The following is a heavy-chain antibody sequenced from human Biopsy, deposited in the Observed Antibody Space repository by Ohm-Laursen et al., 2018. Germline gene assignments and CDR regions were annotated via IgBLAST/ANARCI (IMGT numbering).Heavy chain of an antibody. D-gene: IGHD3/OR15-3a*01. CDR3: VRLNRRGNIIFFDY. J-gene: IGHJ4*02. Sequence: SDTLSLTCTVSGGSITADFWTWIRQTPGERLEWIGYRFHSGSPMYNPSLKGRVTISVDTSKSQFSLTLTSVTAADTAVYYCVRLNRRGNIIFFDYWGRGTLVTVSS. V-gene: IGHV4-59*08. CDR2: RFHSGSP. CDR1: GGSITADF.